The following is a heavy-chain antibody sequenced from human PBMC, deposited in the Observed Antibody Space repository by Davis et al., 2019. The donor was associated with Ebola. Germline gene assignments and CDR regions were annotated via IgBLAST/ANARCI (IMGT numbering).Heavy chain of an antibody. D-gene: IGHD6-6*01. CDR2: ISSSGSTI. Sequence: PGGSLRLSCAASGFTLSSYEMNWVRQAPGKGLEWVSYISSSGSTIYYADSVKGRFTISRDNAKNSLYLQMNSLRAEDTAVYYCARPQSPQLADYYYYYGMDVWGQGTTVTVSS. CDR3: ARPQSPQLADYYYYYGMDV. V-gene: IGHV3-48*03. CDR1: GFTLSSYE. J-gene: IGHJ6*02.